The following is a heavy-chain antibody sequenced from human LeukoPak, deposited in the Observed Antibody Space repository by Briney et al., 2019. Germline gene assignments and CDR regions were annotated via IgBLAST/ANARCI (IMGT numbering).Heavy chain of an antibody. CDR2: INHSGST. CDR3: ARHGVVVPAARKRGMYNWFDP. V-gene: IGHV4-34*01. J-gene: IGHJ5*02. D-gene: IGHD2-2*01. Sequence: SETLSLTCAVYGGSFSGYYWSWIRQPPGKGLEWIGEINHSGSTNYNPSLKSRVTISVDTSKNQFSLKLSSVTAADTAVYYCARHGVVVPAARKRGMYNWFDPWGQETLVTVSS. CDR1: GGSFSGYY.